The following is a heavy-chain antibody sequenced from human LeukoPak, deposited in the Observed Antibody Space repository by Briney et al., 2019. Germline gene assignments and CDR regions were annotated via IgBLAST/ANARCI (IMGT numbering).Heavy chain of an antibody. CDR3: ARRWLGDPYGMDV. V-gene: IGHV3-30*03. J-gene: IGHJ6*02. CDR1: GFTFSSYG. D-gene: IGHD3-10*01. CDR2: ISYDGSNK. Sequence: PGRSLRLSCAASGFTFSSYGMHWVRQAPGKGLEWVAVISYDGSNKYYADSVKGRFTVSRDNSKDTLYLQINSLRDEDTAVYYCARRWLGDPYGMDVWGQGTTVSVSS.